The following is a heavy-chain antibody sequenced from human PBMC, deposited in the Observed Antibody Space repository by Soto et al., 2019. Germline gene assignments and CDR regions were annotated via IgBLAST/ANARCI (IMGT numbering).Heavy chain of an antibody. CDR1: GFTFSDYY. CDR2: ISPSGTTM. Sequence: QVHLVESGGGLVKPGGSLRLSCAASGFTFSDYYISWIRQTPEKGLDWVSYISPSGTTMYYADSVKGRFTISRDNAKNSLWLQMNSLRAEDTAVYYCGRGHYGLDVWGQGTTVTVSS. V-gene: IGHV3-11*01. CDR3: GRGHYGLDV. J-gene: IGHJ6*02.